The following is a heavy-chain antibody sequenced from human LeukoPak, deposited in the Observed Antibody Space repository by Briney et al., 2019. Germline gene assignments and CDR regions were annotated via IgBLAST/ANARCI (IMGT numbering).Heavy chain of an antibody. Sequence: GGSLRLSCAASGFTFNTYDMHWVRQAPGKGLEWVALIRYDGSDKWHADSVKGRFTISRDNSKNTLYLQMNSLRVEDAAVYYCARYRVVMAYYHYYYMDVWGKGTTVTVSS. V-gene: IGHV3-30*02. J-gene: IGHJ6*03. CDR2: IRYDGSDK. CDR3: ARYRVVMAYYHYYYMDV. D-gene: IGHD2-8*01. CDR1: GFTFNTYD.